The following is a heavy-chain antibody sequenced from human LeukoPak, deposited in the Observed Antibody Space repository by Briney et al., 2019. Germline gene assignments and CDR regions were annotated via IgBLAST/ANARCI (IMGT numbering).Heavy chain of an antibody. CDR2: ITSSSTFI. V-gene: IGHV3-21*01. CDR3: AELGITMIGGV. CDR1: GFSFSSYT. D-gene: IGHD3-10*02. J-gene: IGHJ6*04. Sequence: GGSLRLSCVASGFSFSSYTMTWVRQAPGKGLEWVSSITSSSTFIFYADSVKGRFTISRDNAKNSLYLQMNSLRADDTAVYYCAELGITMIGGVWGKGTTVTISS.